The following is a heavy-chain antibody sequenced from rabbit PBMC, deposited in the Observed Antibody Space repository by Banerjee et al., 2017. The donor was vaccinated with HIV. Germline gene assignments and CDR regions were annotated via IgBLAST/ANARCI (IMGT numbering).Heavy chain of an antibody. CDR1: GIDFSSYYR. CDR2: IYTTSGST. J-gene: IGHJ4*01. V-gene: IGHV1S43*01. D-gene: IGHD6-1*01. CDR3: ARDIYVGGPGYAYFNL. Sequence: QEQLKETGGGLVQPGGSLTLTCKASGIDFSSYYRMCWVRQAPGRGLELIACIYTTSGSTWYASWVNGRFTISRSTSLNTVDLKMTSLTAADTATYFCARDIYVGGPGYAYFNLWGPGTLVTVS.